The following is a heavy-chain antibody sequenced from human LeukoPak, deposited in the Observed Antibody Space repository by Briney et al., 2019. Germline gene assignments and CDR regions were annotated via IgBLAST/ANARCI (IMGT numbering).Heavy chain of an antibody. D-gene: IGHD3-3*01. CDR2: IKQDGSEK. J-gene: IGHJ6*03. Sequence: PGGSLRLSCAASGFTFSSYWMSWVRQAPGKGLEWVANIKQDGSEKYYVDSVKGRFTISRDNAKNSLYLQMNSLRAEDTAVYYCAQLFFLEWWDYYYYMDVWGKGTTVTVSS. V-gene: IGHV3-7*01. CDR1: GFTFSSYW. CDR3: AQLFFLEWWDYYYYMDV.